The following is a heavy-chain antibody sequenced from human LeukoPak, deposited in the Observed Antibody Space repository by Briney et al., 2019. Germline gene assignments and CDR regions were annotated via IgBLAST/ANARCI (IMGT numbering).Heavy chain of an antibody. CDR1: GSTFTVCN. CDR2: KSTYNSNT. Sequence: ASVKVSCKASGSTFTVCNFSWVRQAPGQGLGWMEWKSTYNSNTKYAQDLQGRDTMTRDTYTSTASMELRSLRSGDTVVYYCARDLEWVLDLWGRGTLVTVPS. D-gene: IGHD1-1*01. J-gene: IGHJ2*01. CDR3: ARDLEWVLDL. V-gene: IGHV1-18*01.